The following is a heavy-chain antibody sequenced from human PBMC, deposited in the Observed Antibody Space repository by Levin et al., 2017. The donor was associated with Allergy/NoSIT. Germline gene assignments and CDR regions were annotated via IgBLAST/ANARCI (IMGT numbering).Heavy chain of an antibody. V-gene: IGHV7-4-1*02. D-gene: IGHD4-17*01. Sequence: GESLKISCKASGYTFTSYAMNWVRQAPGQGLEWMGWINTNTGNPTYAQGFTGRFVFSLDTSVSTAYLQISSLKAEDTAVYYCAREPTYYGDYVFDYWGQGTLVTVSS. J-gene: IGHJ4*02. CDR2: INTNTGNP. CDR1: GYTFTSYA. CDR3: AREPTYYGDYVFDY.